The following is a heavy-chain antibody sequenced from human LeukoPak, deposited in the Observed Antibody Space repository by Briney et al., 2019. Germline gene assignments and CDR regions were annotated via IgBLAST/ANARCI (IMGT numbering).Heavy chain of an antibody. CDR3: ARIRRGWSQNWDY. CDR2: IKQDGSEK. D-gene: IGHD6-19*01. Sequence: GGSLRLSCAASGFTCSSYWMSWVRQAPGKGLEGVANIKQDGSEKYYVDSVKGRFTISRDNAKNSLYLQMNSLRAEDTAVYYCARIRRGWSQNWDYWGQGTLVTVSS. J-gene: IGHJ4*02. V-gene: IGHV3-7*01. CDR1: GFTCSSYW.